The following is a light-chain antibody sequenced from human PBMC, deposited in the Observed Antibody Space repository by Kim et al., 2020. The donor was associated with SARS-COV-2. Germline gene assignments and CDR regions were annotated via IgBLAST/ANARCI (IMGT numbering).Light chain of an antibody. CDR1: SLRSYY. CDR2: GKN. CDR3: NSRDSNNNVL. V-gene: IGLV3-19*01. Sequence: VALGQTDRITGQGDSLRSYYATWYQQKPGQAPILVIYGKNNRPSGIPDRFSGSSSGNTASLTITGTQAGDEADYYCNSRDSNNNVLFGGGTRLTVL. J-gene: IGLJ2*01.